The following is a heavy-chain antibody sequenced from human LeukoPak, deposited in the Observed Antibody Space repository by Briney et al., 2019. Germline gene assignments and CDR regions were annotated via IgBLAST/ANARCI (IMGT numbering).Heavy chain of an antibody. CDR1: EFTFSSYG. V-gene: IGHV3-33*08. CDR2: IWYDGSNK. D-gene: IGHD7-27*01. J-gene: IGHJ4*02. Sequence: GGPLRLSCAASEFTFSSYGMHWVRQAPGKGLEWVAVIWYDGSNKYYADSVKGRFTISRDNSKNTLYLQMNSLRAEDTAVYYCARDLGYFDYWGQGTLVTVSS. CDR3: ARDLGYFDY.